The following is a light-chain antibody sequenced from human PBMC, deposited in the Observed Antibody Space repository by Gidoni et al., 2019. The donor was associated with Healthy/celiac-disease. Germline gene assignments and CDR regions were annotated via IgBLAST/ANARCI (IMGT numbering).Light chain of an antibody. CDR2: NAS. J-gene: IGKJ1*01. CDR1: QSISSW. V-gene: IGKV1-5*03. Sequence: DIQMTQSPSTLSASVGDRVTITCRASQSISSWLAWYQQKPGKAPKLLVYNASSLESGVPSKFSGSGSWTEFTLTISSLQSDDFATYYCQQYNSYDCLTFGQGTKVEIK. CDR3: QQYNSYDCLT.